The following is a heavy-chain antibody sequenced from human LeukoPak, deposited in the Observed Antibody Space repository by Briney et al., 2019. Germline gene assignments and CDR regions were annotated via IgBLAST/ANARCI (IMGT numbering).Heavy chain of an antibody. Sequence: SETLSLTCAVYGGSFSGYYWSWIRQPPGKGLEWIGEINHSGSTNYNPSLKSRVTISVDTSKNQFSLKLSSVTAADTAVYYCARAPVWGSSPFDYWGQGTLVTVSS. V-gene: IGHV4-34*01. CDR1: GGSFSGYY. CDR3: ARAPVWGSSPFDY. J-gene: IGHJ4*02. D-gene: IGHD3-16*01. CDR2: INHSGST.